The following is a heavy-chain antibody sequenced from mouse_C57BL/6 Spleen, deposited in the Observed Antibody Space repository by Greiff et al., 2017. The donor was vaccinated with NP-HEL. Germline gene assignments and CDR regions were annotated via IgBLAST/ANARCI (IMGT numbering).Heavy chain of an antibody. CDR3: ARRSITTVVAYYFDY. D-gene: IGHD1-1*01. Sequence: EVQLVESGGDLVKPGGSLKLSCAASGFTFSSYGMSWVRQTPDKRLEWVATISSGGSYTYYPDSVKGRFTISRDNAKNTLYLQMSSLKSEDTAMYYCARRSITTVVAYYFDYWGQGTTLTVSS. V-gene: IGHV5-6*01. CDR2: ISSGGSYT. J-gene: IGHJ2*01. CDR1: GFTFSSYG.